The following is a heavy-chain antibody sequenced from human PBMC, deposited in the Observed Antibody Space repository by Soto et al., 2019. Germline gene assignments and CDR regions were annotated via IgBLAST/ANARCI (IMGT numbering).Heavy chain of an antibody. CDR3: AIRASYYDSSGYFDY. CDR2: ISGSGGST. Sequence: PGGSLRLSCAASGFTFSSYAMSWVRQAPGKGLEWVSAISGSGGSTYYADSVKGRFTISRDNSKNTLYLQMNSLRAEDTAVYYCAIRASYYDSSGYFDYGGQGTLVTVSS. V-gene: IGHV3-23*01. CDR1: GFTFSSYA. D-gene: IGHD3-22*01. J-gene: IGHJ4*02.